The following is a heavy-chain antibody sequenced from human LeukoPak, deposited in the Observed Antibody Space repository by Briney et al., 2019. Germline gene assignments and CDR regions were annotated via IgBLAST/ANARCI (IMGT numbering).Heavy chain of an antibody. J-gene: IGHJ3*02. Sequence: SMKVSCEASGYTSTSLHINWLRQAPGQGLEWMGGIIPIFGTANYAQKFQGRVTITADESTSTAYMELSSLRSEDTAVYYCARAACSSTSCYWSAFDIWGQGTMVTVSS. CDR2: IIPIFGTA. V-gene: IGHV1-69*13. CDR1: GYTSTSLH. CDR3: ARAACSSTSCYWSAFDI. D-gene: IGHD2-2*01.